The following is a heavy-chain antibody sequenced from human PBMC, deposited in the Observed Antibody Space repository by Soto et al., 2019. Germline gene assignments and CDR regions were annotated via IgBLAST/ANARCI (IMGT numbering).Heavy chain of an antibody. CDR3: ARVLQYYYGSGSYCWFDP. CDR2: ISAYNGNT. V-gene: IGHV1-18*04. Sequence: ASVKVCCKASVYTFTSYGISWVRQAPGQGLEWMGWISAYNGNTNYAQKLQGRVTMTTDTSTSTAYMELRSLRSDDTAVYYCARVLQYYYGSGSYCWFDPLGQGTLVTVSS. J-gene: IGHJ5*02. D-gene: IGHD3-10*01. CDR1: VYTFTSYG.